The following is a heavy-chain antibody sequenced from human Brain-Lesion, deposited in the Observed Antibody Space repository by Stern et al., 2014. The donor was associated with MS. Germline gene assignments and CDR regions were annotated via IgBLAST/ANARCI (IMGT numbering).Heavy chain of an antibody. J-gene: IGHJ6*02. CDR2: IFNSGST. CDR1: GGSISSGGYY. Sequence: VQLEESGPGLVKPSQTLSLSCTVSGGSISSGGYYWSWIRPPAGKGLEWIGRIFNSGSTSYTPPLKSRVPISIDTSKNQFSLRLNPMTAADTAVYYCARGRVVPGFQYYATDVWGQGTTVIVSS. CDR3: ARGRVVPGFQYYATDV. D-gene: IGHD2-2*01. V-gene: IGHV4-61*02.